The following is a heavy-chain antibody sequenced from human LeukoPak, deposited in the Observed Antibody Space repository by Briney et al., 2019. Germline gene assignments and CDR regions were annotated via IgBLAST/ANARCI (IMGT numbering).Heavy chain of an antibody. J-gene: IGHJ3*02. D-gene: IGHD3-22*01. V-gene: IGHV3-23*01. CDR1: GFTFSSHA. Sequence: GGSLRLSCAASGFTFSSHAMSWVRQAPGKGLEWVSSIIGIGDTTDYADSVKGRFTISRDNSKNTLYLQMNSLRAEDTALYYCARDQGSGYFFRDAFDIWGQGQWSPSLQ. CDR2: IIGIGDTT. CDR3: ARDQGSGYFFRDAFDI.